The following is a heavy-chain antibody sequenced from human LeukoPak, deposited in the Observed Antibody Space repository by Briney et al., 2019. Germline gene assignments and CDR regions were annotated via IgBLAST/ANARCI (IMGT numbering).Heavy chain of an antibody. J-gene: IGHJ6*02. CDR1: GFTFSSYE. CDR2: ISSSGSTI. D-gene: IGHD2-2*01. Sequence: GGSLRLSCAASGFTFSSYEMNWVRQAPGKGLEWVSYISSSGSTIYYADSVKGRFTISRDNAKNSPYLQMNSLRAEDTAVYYCAREDLHCSSTSCEFYYYYGMDVWGQGTTVTVSS. CDR3: AREDLHCSSTSCEFYYYYGMDV. V-gene: IGHV3-48*03.